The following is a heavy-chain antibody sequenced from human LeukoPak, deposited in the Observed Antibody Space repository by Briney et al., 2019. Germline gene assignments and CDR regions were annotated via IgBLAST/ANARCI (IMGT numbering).Heavy chain of an antibody. Sequence: SETLSLTCTVSVGFISISSYYGPWIRQAPGKGLEWIGSIYYSGGTYYNPSLKSRVTISVDTSKNQFSLKLSSVTAADTAVYYCARGTYDSSGYYVLDWGQGTLVTVSS. D-gene: IGHD3-22*01. CDR3: ARGTYDSSGYYVLD. CDR2: IYYSGGT. CDR1: VGFISISSYY. V-gene: IGHV4-39*01. J-gene: IGHJ4*02.